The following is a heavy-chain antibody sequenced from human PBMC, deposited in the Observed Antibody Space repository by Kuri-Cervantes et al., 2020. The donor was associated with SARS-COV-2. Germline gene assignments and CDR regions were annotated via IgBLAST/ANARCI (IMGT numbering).Heavy chain of an antibody. CDR3: ARNYGMDV. J-gene: IGHJ6*02. Sequence: GGSLRLSCAASGFTFSIYSMNWVRQAPGKGLEWVSSITSTSGSLYYADSVKGRFTISRDNAGNSLYLQMDGLRAEDMAVYYCARNYGMDVWGQGTTVTVSS. CDR1: GFTFSIYS. CDR2: ITSTSGSL. V-gene: IGHV3-21*01.